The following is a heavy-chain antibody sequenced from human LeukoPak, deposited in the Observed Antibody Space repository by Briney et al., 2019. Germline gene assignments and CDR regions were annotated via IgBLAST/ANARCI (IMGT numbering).Heavy chain of an antibody. D-gene: IGHD1-26*01. CDR2: IKQDGSEK. CDR1: GFTFSSYW. J-gene: IGHJ6*02. Sequence: PGGSLRLSCVASGFTFSSYWMSWVRQAPGKGLEWVANIKQDGSEKYYVDSVKGRFTISRDNAKNSLYLQMNSLRAEDTAVYYCARDRSIYYYGMDVWGQGTTVTVSS. V-gene: IGHV3-7*01. CDR3: ARDRSIYYYGMDV.